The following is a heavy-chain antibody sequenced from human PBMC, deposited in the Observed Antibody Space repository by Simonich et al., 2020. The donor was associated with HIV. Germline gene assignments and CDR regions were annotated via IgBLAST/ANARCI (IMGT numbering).Heavy chain of an antibody. Sequence: GAEVKKPGATVKISCKVSGYTFSDHYMDWVKQAPGKGLEWMGLVDPEDGETIYAEKFQGKITITADTSTDTAYMELSSLRSEDTAVYYCATSIAVTGTGGFDYWGQGTLVTVSS. CDR3: ATSIAVTGTGGFDY. J-gene: IGHJ4*02. CDR2: VDPEDGET. D-gene: IGHD6-19*01. CDR1: GYTFSDHY. V-gene: IGHV1-69-2*01.